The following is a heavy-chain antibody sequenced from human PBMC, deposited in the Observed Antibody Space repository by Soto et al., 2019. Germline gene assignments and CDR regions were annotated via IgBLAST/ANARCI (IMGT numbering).Heavy chain of an antibody. CDR3: AREGYGSGSYRPYYYYGMDV. D-gene: IGHD3-10*01. CDR2: IWYDGSNK. CDR1: GFTFSSYG. V-gene: IGHV3-33*01. J-gene: IGHJ6*02. Sequence: GGSLRLSCAASGFTFSSYGMHWVRQAPGKGLEWVAVIWYDGSNKYYADSVKGRFTISRDNSKNTLYLQMNSLRAEDTAVYYCAREGYGSGSYRPYYYYGMDVWGQGTTVTVSS.